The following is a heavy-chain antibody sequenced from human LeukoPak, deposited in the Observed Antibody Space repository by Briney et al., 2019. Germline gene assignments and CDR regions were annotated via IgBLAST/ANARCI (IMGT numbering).Heavy chain of an antibody. J-gene: IGHJ4*02. CDR1: GFTFSSYAM. V-gene: IGHV4-4*02. CDR2: IYHSGST. CDR3: ARQKGKWFLIDY. D-gene: IGHD3-22*01. Sequence: GSLRLSCVASGFTFSSYAMSWVRQPPGKGLEWIGEIYHSGSTNYNPSLKSRVTISVDKSKNQFSLKLSSVTAADTAVYYCARQKGKWFLIDYWGQGTLVTVSS.